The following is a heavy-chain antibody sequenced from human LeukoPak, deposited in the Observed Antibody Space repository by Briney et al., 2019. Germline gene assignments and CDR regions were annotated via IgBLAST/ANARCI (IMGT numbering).Heavy chain of an antibody. Sequence: GGSLRLSCVVSGISLTNYAMTWVREAPGKVLEWVSYIRERGGSTSYADSVKCRFTISRDTSLNTLDLQMTSLRAEDTTVYFCAKRGIVIRGILVIGYHQEAYHYDYWGQGVLVTVSS. CDR3: AKRGIVIRGILVIGYHQEAYHYDY. J-gene: IGHJ4*02. V-gene: IGHV3-23*01. CDR1: GISLTNYA. D-gene: IGHD3-10*01. CDR2: IRERGGST.